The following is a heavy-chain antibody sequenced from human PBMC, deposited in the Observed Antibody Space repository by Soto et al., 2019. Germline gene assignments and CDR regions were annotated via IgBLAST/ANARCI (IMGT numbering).Heavy chain of an antibody. Sequence: PGESLKISCKGSGYSFTSYWISWVRQMPGKGLEWMGRIDPSDSYTNYSPSFQGHVTISADKSISTAYLQWSSLKASDTAMYYCARQTPSSFTIFERMVYFDPWGQGTLVTVSS. J-gene: IGHJ5*02. V-gene: IGHV5-10-1*01. CDR3: ARQTPSSFTIFERMVYFDP. D-gene: IGHD3-3*01. CDR1: GYSFTSYW. CDR2: IDPSDSYT.